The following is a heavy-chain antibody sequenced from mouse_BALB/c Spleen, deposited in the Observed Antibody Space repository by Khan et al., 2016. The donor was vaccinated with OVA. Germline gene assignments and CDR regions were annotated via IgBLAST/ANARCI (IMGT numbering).Heavy chain of an antibody. CDR3: ARTARIKY. CDR1: GYSITSGYG. V-gene: IGHV3-1*02. CDR2: IRYSGST. Sequence: EVQLQESGPGLVKPSQSLSLTCTVTGYSITSGYGWNWIRQFPGNQLEWMGYIRYSGSTTSNPSLTSRISITRDTSKNQFFLQLNSVTTEDTATYYCARTARIKYWGQGTTLTVSS. D-gene: IGHD1-2*01. J-gene: IGHJ2*01.